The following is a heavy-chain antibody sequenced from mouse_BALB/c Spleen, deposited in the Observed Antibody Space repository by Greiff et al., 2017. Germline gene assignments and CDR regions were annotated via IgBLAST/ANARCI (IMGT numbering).Heavy chain of an antibody. CDR2: ISSGGST. CDR1: GFTFSSYA. D-gene: IGHD2-1*01. CDR3: ARGRGNYLMDY. J-gene: IGHJ4*01. Sequence: DVMLVESGGGLVKPGGSLKLSCAASGFTFSSYAMSWVRQTPEKRLEWVASISSGGSTYYPDSVKGRFTISRDNARNSLYLQMSSLRSEDTAMYYCARGRGNYLMDYWGQGTSVTVSS. V-gene: IGHV5-6-5*01.